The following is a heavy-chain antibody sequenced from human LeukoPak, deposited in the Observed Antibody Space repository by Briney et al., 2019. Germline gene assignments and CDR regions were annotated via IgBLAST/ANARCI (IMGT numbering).Heavy chain of an antibody. J-gene: IGHJ4*02. CDR1: GFTVSSNY. CDR2: IYSGGST. CDR3: VFAAYGDYKYFDY. D-gene: IGHD4-17*01. V-gene: IGHV3-53*01. Sequence: GGSLRLTCAASGFTVSSNYMSWVRQAPGKGLEWVSVIYSGGSTYYADSVKGRFTISRDNSKNTLYLQMNSLRAEDTAAYYCVFAAYGDYKYFDYWGQGTLVTVSS.